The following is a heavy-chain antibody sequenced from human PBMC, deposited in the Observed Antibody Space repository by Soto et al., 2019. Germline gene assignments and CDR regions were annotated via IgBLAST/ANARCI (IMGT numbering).Heavy chain of an antibody. J-gene: IGHJ4*02. Sequence: SETLSLTCTVSGGSTSSGDYYWSWIRQPPGKGLEWIGYIYYSGSTYYNPSLKSRVTISVDTSKNQFSLKLSSVTAADTAVYYCARGITMVRGVIFSPYFDYWGQGTLVTVSS. CDR2: IYYSGST. V-gene: IGHV4-30-4*01. CDR1: GGSTSSGDYY. D-gene: IGHD3-10*01. CDR3: ARGITMVRGVIFSPYFDY.